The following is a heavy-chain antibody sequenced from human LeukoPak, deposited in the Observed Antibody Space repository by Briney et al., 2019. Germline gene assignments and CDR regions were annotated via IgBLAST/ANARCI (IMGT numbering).Heavy chain of an antibody. V-gene: IGHV4-59*01. CDR2: IYYSRTT. CDR1: GCFISSFY. J-gene: IGHJ2*01. Sequence: KTSETLSLTCTVSGCFISSFYWSWIRQTPGKSQEKIGYIYYSRTTKYNPSLKSRVNISADNSKNQFSLKLNSVTAADTAVYYCVRRQWELQYFDLWGRGTLVAVSS. CDR3: VRRQWELQYFDL. D-gene: IGHD1-26*01.